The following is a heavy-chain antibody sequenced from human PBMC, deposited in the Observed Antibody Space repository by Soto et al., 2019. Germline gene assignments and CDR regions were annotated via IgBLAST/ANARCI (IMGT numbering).Heavy chain of an antibody. CDR3: ARDCESKIRYFEYYYYYGMDV. Sequence: ASVKVSCKASGYTFTSYGISWVRQAPGQGLEWMGWISAYNGNTNYAQKLQGRVTMTTDTSTSTAYMELRSLRSDDTAVYYCARDCESKIRYFEYYYYYGMDVWGQGTTVTV. CDR1: GYTFTSYG. D-gene: IGHD3-9*01. V-gene: IGHV1-18*04. J-gene: IGHJ6*02. CDR2: ISAYNGNT.